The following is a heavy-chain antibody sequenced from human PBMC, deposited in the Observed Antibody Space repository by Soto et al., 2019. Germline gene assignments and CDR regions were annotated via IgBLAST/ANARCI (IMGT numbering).Heavy chain of an antibody. V-gene: IGHV5-10-1*01. CDR2: IDPSDSQT. J-gene: IGHJ4*02. Sequence: GRSLKISCKGSGYSFAGYWITWVRQKPGKGLEWMGRIDPSDSQTYYSPSFRGHVTISVTKSITTVFLQWSSLRASDTAMYYCARQIYDSDTGPNFQYYFDSWGQGTPVTVSS. CDR3: ARQIYDSDTGPNFQYYFDS. D-gene: IGHD3-22*01. CDR1: GYSFAGYW.